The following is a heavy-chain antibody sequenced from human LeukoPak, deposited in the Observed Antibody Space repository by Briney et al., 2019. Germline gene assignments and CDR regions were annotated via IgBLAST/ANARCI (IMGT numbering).Heavy chain of an antibody. Sequence: GASVKVSCKASGYTFTSYYMHWVRQAPGQGLEWMGIINPSGGSTSYAQKFQGRVTMTRDTSTSTVYMELSSLRSEDTAVYYCARTFRGNYYDSSGYYFDYWGQRTLVTVSS. CDR3: ARTFRGNYYDSSGYYFDY. CDR1: GYTFTSYY. D-gene: IGHD3-22*01. V-gene: IGHV1-46*01. J-gene: IGHJ4*02. CDR2: INPSGGST.